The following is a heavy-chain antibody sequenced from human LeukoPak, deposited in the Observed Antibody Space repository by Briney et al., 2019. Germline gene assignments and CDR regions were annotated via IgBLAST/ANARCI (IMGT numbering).Heavy chain of an antibody. CDR2: IYTSRST. J-gene: IGHJ4*02. Sequence: SETLSLTCTVSGGSISSYYWSWIRQPAGKGLEWIGRIYTSRSTNYNPSLKSRVTMSVDTSKNQFSLKLSSVTAADTAVYYCASSPITIFGVAPFDYWGQGTLVTVSS. CDR3: ASSPITIFGVAPFDY. D-gene: IGHD3-3*01. CDR1: GGSISSYY. V-gene: IGHV4-4*07.